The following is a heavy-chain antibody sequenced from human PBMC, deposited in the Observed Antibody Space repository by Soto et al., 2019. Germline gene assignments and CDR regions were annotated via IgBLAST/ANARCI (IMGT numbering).Heavy chain of an antibody. Sequence: GWSLRLSCAASGFTFSSYAMSWVRQAPGKGLEWVSAISGSGGSTYYADSVKGRFTISRDNSKNTLYLQMNSLRAEDTAVYYCAKDVVPTYYDILTGYYVYYYYGMDVWGQGTTVTVSS. CDR3: AKDVVPTYYDILTGYYVYYYYGMDV. CDR1: GFTFSSYA. J-gene: IGHJ6*02. CDR2: ISGSGGST. V-gene: IGHV3-23*01. D-gene: IGHD3-9*01.